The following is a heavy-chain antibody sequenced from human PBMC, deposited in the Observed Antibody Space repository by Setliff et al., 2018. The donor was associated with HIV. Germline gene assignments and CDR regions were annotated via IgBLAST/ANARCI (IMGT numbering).Heavy chain of an antibody. CDR3: ARATSRTILDY. CDR2: ISPFNGNT. CDR1: GYTLSTYL. J-gene: IGHJ4*02. V-gene: IGHV1-18*01. Sequence: ASVKVSCKASGYTLSTYLIAWVRQAPGQGLEWMGWISPFNGNTNYAQKLQGRVTVTSDKSTSTAYLELRSLRSDDTAIYYCARATSRTILDYWGQGTLVTVSS. D-gene: IGHD3-10*01.